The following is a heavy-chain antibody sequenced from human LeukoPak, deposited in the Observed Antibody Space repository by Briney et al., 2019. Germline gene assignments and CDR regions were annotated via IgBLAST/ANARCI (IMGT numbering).Heavy chain of an antibody. CDR1: GGTFSSYA. V-gene: IGHV1-69*01. J-gene: IGHJ4*02. D-gene: IGHD6-19*01. CDR2: IIPIFGTA. Sequence: SVKVSCKASGGTFSSYAISWVRQAPGHGLEWMGGIIPIFGTANYAQKFQGRVTITADESTSTAYMELSSLRSGDTAVYYCARGSSGWYYFDYWGQGTLVTVSS. CDR3: ARGSSGWYYFDY.